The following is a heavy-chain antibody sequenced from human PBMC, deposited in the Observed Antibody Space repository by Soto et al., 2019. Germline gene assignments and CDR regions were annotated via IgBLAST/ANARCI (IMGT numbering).Heavy chain of an antibody. J-gene: IGHJ3*02. CDR1: VGSVISSSW. Sequence: HLQESGPGLVKPSGTLSLTCGVSVGSVISSSWWTWVRQSPGKGLEWIGEIYHAGSPNYNPSFQSRISISLAKSKNTFSLRLTSVTAADAAMYYCARGSSFRGDFDIWGQGTTGTVSS. CDR2: IYHAGSP. V-gene: IGHV4-4*02. CDR3: ARGSSFRGDFDI. D-gene: IGHD2-21*01.